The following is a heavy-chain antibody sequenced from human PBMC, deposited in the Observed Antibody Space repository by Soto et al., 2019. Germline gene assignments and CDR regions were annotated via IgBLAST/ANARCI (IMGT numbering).Heavy chain of an antibody. CDR3: ARDWGVYDYSPFDY. D-gene: IGHD4-4*01. J-gene: IGHJ4*02. CDR1: GGTFSSYA. V-gene: IGHV1-69*12. CDR2: IIPIFGTA. Sequence: QVQLVQSGAEVKKPGSSVKVSCKASGGTFSSYAISWVRQAPGQGLEWMGGIIPIFGTANYAQKFQGRVTITAGEWTSTAYMALSRLRSEDAAVYYCARDWGVYDYSPFDYWGRGTLVTVSS.